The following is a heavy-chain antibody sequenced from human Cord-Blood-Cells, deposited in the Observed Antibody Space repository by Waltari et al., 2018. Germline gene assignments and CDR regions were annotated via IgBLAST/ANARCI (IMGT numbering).Heavy chain of an antibody. CDR2: IYYSGST. CDR1: GGSISSSSYY. Sequence: QLQLQESGPGLVQPSETLSLTCTVPGGSISSSSYYWGWIRQPPGKGLEWIGSIYYSGSTYYNPSLKSRVTISVDTSKNQFSLKLSSVTAADTAVYYCASHYDILSFKYYFDYWGQGTLVTVSS. V-gene: IGHV4-39*01. D-gene: IGHD3-9*01. J-gene: IGHJ4*02. CDR3: ASHYDILSFKYYFDY.